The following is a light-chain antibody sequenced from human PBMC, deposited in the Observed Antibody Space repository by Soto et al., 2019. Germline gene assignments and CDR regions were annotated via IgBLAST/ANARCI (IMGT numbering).Light chain of an antibody. V-gene: IGKV1-9*01. Sequence: DIQMTQSPSFLSASVGDRVTITCRASQGISSYLAWYQQKPGKAPKLLIYAASTLQSGVPSRFSGSGSGTELTLTISSLQPEDFATYYCQQLNSYPFFGGGTKVDIK. CDR1: QGISSY. J-gene: IGKJ4*01. CDR2: AAS. CDR3: QQLNSYPF.